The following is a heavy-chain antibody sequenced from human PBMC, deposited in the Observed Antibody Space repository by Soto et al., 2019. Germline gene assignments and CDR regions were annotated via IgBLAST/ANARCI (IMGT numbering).Heavy chain of an antibody. D-gene: IGHD4-4*01. CDR3: ARDHSDYSNYGPYYYYGMDV. CDR2: INPNSGGT. CDR1: GYTFTGYY. J-gene: IGHJ6*02. Sequence: QVQRVQSGAEVKKPGASVKVSCKASGYTFTGYYMHWVRQAPGQGLEWMGWINPNSGGTNYAQKFQGWVTMTRDTSISTAYMELSRLRSDDTAVYYCARDHSDYSNYGPYYYYGMDVWGQGTTVTVSS. V-gene: IGHV1-2*04.